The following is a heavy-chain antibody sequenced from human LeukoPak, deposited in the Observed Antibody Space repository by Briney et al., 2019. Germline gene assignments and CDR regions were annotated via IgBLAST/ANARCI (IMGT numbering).Heavy chain of an antibody. V-gene: IGHV4-39*01. D-gene: IGHD4/OR15-4a*01. Sequence: KPSETLSLTCTVSGGSISSTSYYWGWIRQPPGKGLEWIGSIYYSGTTYYNPSLKSRVTISVDTSKNQFSLKLSSVTAADTAVYYCASRLWWPSYFDYWGQGTPVTVSS. J-gene: IGHJ4*02. CDR2: IYYSGTT. CDR1: GGSISSTSYY. CDR3: ASRLWWPSYFDY.